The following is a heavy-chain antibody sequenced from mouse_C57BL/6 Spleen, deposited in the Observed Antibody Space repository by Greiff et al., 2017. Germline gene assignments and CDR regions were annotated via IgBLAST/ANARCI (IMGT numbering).Heavy chain of an antibody. V-gene: IGHV2-9-1*01. CDR2: IWTGGGT. D-gene: IGHD2-3*01. CDR3: ARDQWLLLESYWYFDV. Sequence: VKLMESGPGLVAPSQSLSITCTVSGFSLTSYAISWVRQPPGKGLEWLGVIWTGGGTNYNSALKSSKSISKVNSKSEVFLKMNSLQTDDTARYYCARDQWLLLESYWYFDVWGTGTTVTVSS. J-gene: IGHJ1*03. CDR1: GFSLTSYA.